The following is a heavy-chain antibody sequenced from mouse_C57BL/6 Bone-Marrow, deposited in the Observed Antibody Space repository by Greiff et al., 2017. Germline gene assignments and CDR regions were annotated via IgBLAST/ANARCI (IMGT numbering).Heavy chain of an antibody. J-gene: IGHJ3*01. V-gene: IGHV5-17*01. D-gene: IGHD1-1*01. Sequence: EVQLVESGGGLVKPGGSLKLSCAASGFTFSDYGMHWVRQAPERGLEWVAYISSGSSTIYYADTVKGRFTISRDNAKNTLFLQMTSLRSEDTAMYYCASSIYYYGWFAYWGQGTLVTVSA. CDR1: GFTFSDYG. CDR2: ISSGSSTI. CDR3: ASSIYYYGWFAY.